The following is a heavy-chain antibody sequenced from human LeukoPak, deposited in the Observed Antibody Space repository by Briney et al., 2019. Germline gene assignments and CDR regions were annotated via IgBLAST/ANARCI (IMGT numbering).Heavy chain of an antibody. CDR1: GYTFTSYD. CDR3: ARCGYGNYYYYYMDV. J-gene: IGHJ6*03. Sequence: ASVKVSCKASGYTFTSYDINWVRQATGQGLEWMGWMNPNSGNSGYAQKFQGRVSMTRNTCISTAYMELSSLRSEDTAVHYCARCGYGNYYYYYMDVWGKGTTVTVSS. V-gene: IGHV1-8*01. D-gene: IGHD3-22*01. CDR2: MNPNSGNS.